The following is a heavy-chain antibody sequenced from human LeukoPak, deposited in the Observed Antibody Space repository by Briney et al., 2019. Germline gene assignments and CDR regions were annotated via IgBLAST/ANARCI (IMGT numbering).Heavy chain of an antibody. V-gene: IGHV3-23*01. CDR2: ISNSDNKP. CDR3: AKATGTLGN. CDR1: GFTFSNYA. D-gene: IGHD1-1*01. Sequence: PGGSLRLSWAASGFTFSNYAMSWVRQAPGKGLEWVSTISNSDNKPYYADSVKGRFTITRDNSKNTLHLQMNSLTAEDTAMYYCAKATGTLGNWGQGTLVTVSS. J-gene: IGHJ4*02.